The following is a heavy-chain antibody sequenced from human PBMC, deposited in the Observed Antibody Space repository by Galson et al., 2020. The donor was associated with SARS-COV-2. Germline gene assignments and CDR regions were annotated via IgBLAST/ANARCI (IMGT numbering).Heavy chain of an antibody. CDR1: GFTFDSYV. D-gene: IGHD6-19*01. Sequence: GGSLRLSCAASGFTFDSYVMSWVRQAPGKGLEWVSGISGSYTTHYADTVRGRFTISRDNSAKTLHLQMNSRKVEDTAVYYCVKHSWIAVADFYSWGQGTLVSVSS. CDR3: VKHSWIAVADFYS. V-gene: IGHV3-23*01. CDR2: ISGSYTT. J-gene: IGHJ4*02.